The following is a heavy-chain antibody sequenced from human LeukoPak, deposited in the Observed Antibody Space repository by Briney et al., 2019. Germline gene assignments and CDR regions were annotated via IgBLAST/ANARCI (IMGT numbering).Heavy chain of an antibody. CDR3: ARGRGSS. D-gene: IGHD2-21*01. CDR2: IGTRGTTM. Sequence: PGGSLRLSCAASGFTFTSYVMNWVRQPPGKGLEWISYIGTRGTTMYYADSVKGRFNISRDNAKNSLYLQMNSLRDEDTAIYYCARGRGSSWGQGTLVTVSS. CDR1: GFTFTSYV. V-gene: IGHV3-48*02. J-gene: IGHJ5*02.